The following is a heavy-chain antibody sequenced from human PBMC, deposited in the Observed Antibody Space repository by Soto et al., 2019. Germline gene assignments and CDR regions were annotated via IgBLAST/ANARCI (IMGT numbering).Heavy chain of an antibody. CDR2: ISGSGGST. CDR3: AKVRGPTVTTLVLGDFDI. CDR1: GFTFSSYA. D-gene: IGHD4-17*01. Sequence: GGSLRLSCAASGFTFSSYAMSWVRQAPGKGLEWVSAISGSGGSTYYADSVKGRFTISRDNSKNTLYLQMNSLRAEDTAVYYCAKVRGPTVTTLVLGDFDIWGQGTMVTVSS. J-gene: IGHJ3*02. V-gene: IGHV3-23*01.